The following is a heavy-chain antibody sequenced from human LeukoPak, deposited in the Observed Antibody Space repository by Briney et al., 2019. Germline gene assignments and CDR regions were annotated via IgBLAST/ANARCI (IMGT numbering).Heavy chain of an antibody. CDR1: GGSISSGPNF. V-gene: IGHV4-61*05. CDR2: IYYSGST. D-gene: IGHD5-24*01. Sequence: SETLSLTCTVSGGSISSGPNFWGWIRQPPGKGLEWIGYIYYSGSTNYNPSLKSRVTISVDTSKNQFSLKLSSVTAADTAVYYCARLRELATLHDAFDIWGQGTMVTVSS. CDR3: ARLRELATLHDAFDI. J-gene: IGHJ3*02.